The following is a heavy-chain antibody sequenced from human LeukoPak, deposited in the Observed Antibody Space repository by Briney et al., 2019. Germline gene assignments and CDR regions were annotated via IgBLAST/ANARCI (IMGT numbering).Heavy chain of an antibody. V-gene: IGHV4-59*01. CDR2: IYYSGST. Sequence: PSETLSLTCTVSGGSISSYYWSWIRQPPGKGLEWIGYIYYSGSTNYNPSLKSRVTISVDTSKNQFSLNLSSVTAADTAVYYCARHFDPHGSDAFDIWGEGTMVTVSS. CDR1: GGSISSYY. J-gene: IGHJ3*02. CDR3: ARHFDPHGSDAFDI. D-gene: IGHD3-3*02.